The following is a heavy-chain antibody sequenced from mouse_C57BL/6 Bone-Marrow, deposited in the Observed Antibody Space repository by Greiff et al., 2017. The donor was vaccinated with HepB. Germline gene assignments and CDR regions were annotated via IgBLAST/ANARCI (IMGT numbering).Heavy chain of an antibody. V-gene: IGHV1-15*01. CDR3: TSWVLYWYFDV. J-gene: IGHJ1*03. Sequence: QVQLQQSGAELVRPGASVTLSCKASGYTFTDYEMHWVKQTPVHGLEWIGAIDPETGGTAYNQKFKGKAILTADKSSSTAYMELRSLTSEDSAVYYCTSWVLYWYFDVWGTGTTVTVSS. CDR1: GYTFTDYE. CDR2: IDPETGGT.